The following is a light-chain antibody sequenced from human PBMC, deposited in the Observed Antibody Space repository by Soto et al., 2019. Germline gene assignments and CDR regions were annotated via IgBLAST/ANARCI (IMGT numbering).Light chain of an antibody. V-gene: IGKV3-20*01. CDR1: QSVSATY. J-gene: IGKJ3*01. CDR3: QQYGNFLS. CDR2: GAS. Sequence: EIVLTQSPGTLSLSPGERATLSCRASQSVSATYLAWYQQKRGQAPRLLIYGASSRATGIPDRFSGRGSGTDFTLTISRLEAEDCAVYYCQQYGNFLSFGPGTEVEMK.